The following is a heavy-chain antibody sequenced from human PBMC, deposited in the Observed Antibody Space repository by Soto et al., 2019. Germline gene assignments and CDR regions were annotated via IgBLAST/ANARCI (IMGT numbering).Heavy chain of an antibody. V-gene: IGHV4-30-4*08. J-gene: IGHJ4*02. D-gene: IGHD3-22*01. CDR3: ARLTSGYYANSDY. CDR1: GGSISSGDYY. CDR2: IYYSGST. Sequence: SETLSLTCTVSGGSISSGDYYWSWIRQHPGKGLEWIGYIYYSGSTYYNPSLKSRVTISLDTSKNQFSLNLSSVTAADTAVYYCARLTSGYYANSDYWGQGTLVTVSS.